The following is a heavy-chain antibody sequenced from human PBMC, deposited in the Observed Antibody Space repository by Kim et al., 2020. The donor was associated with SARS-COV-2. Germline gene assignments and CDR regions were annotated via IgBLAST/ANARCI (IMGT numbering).Heavy chain of an antibody. V-gene: IGHV3-11*06. J-gene: IGHJ3*02. Sequence: KGRVTISRENAKNSLYLQMNSLRAEDTAVYYCARTPDYIWGSYRPDAFDIWGQGTMVTVSS. CDR3: ARTPDYIWGSYRPDAFDI. D-gene: IGHD3-16*02.